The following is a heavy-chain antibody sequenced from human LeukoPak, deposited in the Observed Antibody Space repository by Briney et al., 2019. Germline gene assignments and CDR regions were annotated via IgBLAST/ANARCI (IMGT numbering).Heavy chain of an antibody. J-gene: IGHJ4*02. CDR1: GFPFDDYA. V-gene: IGHV3-9*01. Sequence: PGRSLRFSCATSGFPFDDYAMYWVRQAQGRGLEGVSGISWNSGSIGYADSVKGRFTISRDNAKDSLYLQMNSLRAEDTDLDYCAKANHYGDYLDYWGQGTLVTVSS. CDR3: AKANHYGDYLDY. CDR2: ISWNSGSI. D-gene: IGHD4-17*01.